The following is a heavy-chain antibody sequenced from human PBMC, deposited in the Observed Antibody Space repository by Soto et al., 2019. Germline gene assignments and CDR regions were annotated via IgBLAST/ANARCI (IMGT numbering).Heavy chain of an antibody. Sequence: ASVQVSCKVSGYTLTELSMHWVRQAPGKGLEWMGGFDPEDGETIYAQKFQGRVTMTEDTSTDTAYMELSSLRSEDTAVYYCATEWDSSGYYNYWGQGTLVTVSS. CDR1: GYTLTELS. D-gene: IGHD3-22*01. J-gene: IGHJ4*02. V-gene: IGHV1-24*01. CDR2: FDPEDGET. CDR3: ATEWDSSGYYNY.